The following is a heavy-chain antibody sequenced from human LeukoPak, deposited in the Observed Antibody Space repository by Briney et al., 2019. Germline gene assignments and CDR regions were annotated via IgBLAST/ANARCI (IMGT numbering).Heavy chain of an antibody. D-gene: IGHD5-12*01. CDR1: EFTFSSYG. CDR3: AKDRAPITPYSYYFYGMDV. Sequence: GGSLRLSCAASEFTFSSYGMHRVRQAPGKGLEWVTVISYDGSNKYYADSVKGRFTISRDNSKNTLYLQMNSLRAEDTAVYYCAKDRAPITPYSYYFYGMDVWGQGTTVTVSS. J-gene: IGHJ6*02. V-gene: IGHV3-30*18. CDR2: ISYDGSNK.